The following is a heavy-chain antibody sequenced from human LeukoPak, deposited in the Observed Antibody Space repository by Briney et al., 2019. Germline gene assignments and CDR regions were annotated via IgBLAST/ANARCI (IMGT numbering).Heavy chain of an antibody. J-gene: IGHJ4*02. V-gene: IGHV3-11*04. D-gene: IGHD2-15*01. CDR1: GFTFSDYY. CDR3: ARVPYCSGGSCYCDY. Sequence: PGGSLRLSCAASGFTFSDYYMSWIRQAPGKGLEWVSYISSSGSTIYYADSVKGRFTISRDNAKNSLFLQMNSLRAGDTAVYYCARVPYCSGGSCYCDYWGQGTLVTVSS. CDR2: ISSSGSTI.